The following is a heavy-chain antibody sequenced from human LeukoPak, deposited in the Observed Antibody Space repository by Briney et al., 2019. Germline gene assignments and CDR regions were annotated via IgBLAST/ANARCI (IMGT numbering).Heavy chain of an antibody. CDR2: VSSSGSLT. CDR1: GFTFRNYA. V-gene: IGHV3-23*01. D-gene: IGHD3-10*01. Sequence: GGSLRLSCAASGFTFRNYALSWVRQAPGKGLEWVSAVSSSGSLTNYADSVKGRFSISRDNSKNTLFLQMNSLSAEDTAVCYCAKDGGFSYFSYMDVWGKGTTVTVSS. CDR3: AKDGGFSYFSYMDV. J-gene: IGHJ6*03.